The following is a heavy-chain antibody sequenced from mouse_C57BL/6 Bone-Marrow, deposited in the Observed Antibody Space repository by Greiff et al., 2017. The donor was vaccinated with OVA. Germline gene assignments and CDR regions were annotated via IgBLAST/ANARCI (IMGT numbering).Heavy chain of an antibody. CDR3: ARQLRLLF. J-gene: IGHJ3*01. Sequence: VMLVESGGGLVQPGGSLKLSCAASGFTFSDYYMYWVRQTPEKRLEWVAYISNGGGSTYYPDTVKGRFTISRDNAKNTLYLQMSRLKSEDTAMYYCARQLRLLFWGQGTLVTVSA. CDR1: GFTFSDYY. CDR2: ISNGGGST. V-gene: IGHV5-12*01. D-gene: IGHD3-2*02.